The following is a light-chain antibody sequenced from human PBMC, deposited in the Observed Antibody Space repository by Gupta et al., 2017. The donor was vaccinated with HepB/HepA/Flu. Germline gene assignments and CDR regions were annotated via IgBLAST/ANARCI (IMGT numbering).Light chain of an antibody. CDR1: QSVSSNY. Sequence: EIVLTQSPGTLSLSPGETATLSCRASQSVSSNYLAWYQQKGGQAPMLLIYGASTTATGLPDRFSGSASGTDFTLTISLLDPEDFAAYCCQQDGKIRHTFGHGTKVGIE. J-gene: IGKJ3*01. CDR2: GAS. V-gene: IGKV3-20*01. CDR3: QQDGKIRHT.